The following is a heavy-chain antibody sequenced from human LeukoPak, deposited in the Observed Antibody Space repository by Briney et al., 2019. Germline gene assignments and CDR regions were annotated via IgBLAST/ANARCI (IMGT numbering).Heavy chain of an antibody. CDR1: GGSISSYY. V-gene: IGHV4-30-4*08. CDR3: ARASYDSYRLPDY. Sequence: PSETLSLTCTVSGGSISSYYWSWIRQPPGKGLEWIGYIYYSGSTYYNPSLKSRVTISVDTSKNQLSLKLSSVTAADTAVYYCARASYDSYRLPDYWGQGTLVTVSS. D-gene: IGHD5-12*01. CDR2: IYYSGST. J-gene: IGHJ4*02.